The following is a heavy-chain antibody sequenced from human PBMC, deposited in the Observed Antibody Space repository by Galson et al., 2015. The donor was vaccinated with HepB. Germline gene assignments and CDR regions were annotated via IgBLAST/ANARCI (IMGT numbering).Heavy chain of an antibody. Sequence: SLRLSCAASGFTFSSYAMHWVRQAPGKGLEYVSAISSNGGSTYYADSVKGRFTISRDNSKNTLYLQMSSLRAEDTAVYYCVKGYCSGGSCYSGGVWEGSGYGMDVWGQGTTVTVSS. J-gene: IGHJ6*02. V-gene: IGHV3-64D*06. CDR3: VKGYCSGGSCYSGGVWEGSGYGMDV. D-gene: IGHD2-15*01. CDR2: ISSNGGST. CDR1: GFTFSSYA.